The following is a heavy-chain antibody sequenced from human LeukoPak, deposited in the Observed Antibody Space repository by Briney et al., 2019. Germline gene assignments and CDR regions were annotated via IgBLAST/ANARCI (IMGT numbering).Heavy chain of an antibody. Sequence: GGSLRLSCAASGFAVSSNYMSWVRQAPGKGLEWVSVIYSDGRTYYSDSVKGRFTISRDISKNTLFLQMTSLRAEDTAVYSCAKLKGWYGEGYFDYWGQGTLVTVYS. J-gene: IGHJ4*02. D-gene: IGHD3-10*01. CDR1: GFAVSSNY. V-gene: IGHV3-53*01. CDR2: IYSDGRT. CDR3: AKLKGWYGEGYFDY.